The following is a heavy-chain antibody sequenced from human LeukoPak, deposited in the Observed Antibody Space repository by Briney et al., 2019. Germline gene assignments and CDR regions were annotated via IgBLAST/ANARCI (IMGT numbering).Heavy chain of an antibody. V-gene: IGHV1-8*03. CDR2: MNPNSGNT. J-gene: IGHJ4*02. Sequence: ASVSVSFTSSGYTFTSYDINWVRQATGQGLEWMGWMNPNSGNTGYAQNFQGRVTITRDTSINTAYMELSSLRSEDTAIYFCARALHCSGGSCYSAPTPYDYWGQGAPVTVSS. CDR3: ARALHCSGGSCYSAPTPYDY. D-gene: IGHD2-15*01. CDR1: GYTFTSYD.